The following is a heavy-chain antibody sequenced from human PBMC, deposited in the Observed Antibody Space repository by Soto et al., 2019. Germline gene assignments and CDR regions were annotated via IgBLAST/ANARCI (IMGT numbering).Heavy chain of an antibody. CDR1: RFTFSTYG. CDR3: ARGHPGAIAPRLFDS. CDR2: ISYDGNKK. D-gene: IGHD6-6*01. V-gene: IGHV3-30*03. Sequence: PGGSLRLSCAASRFTFSTYGMHWVRQDPDRGPEWVATISYDGNKKCSADSVKGRFTISRDNAENTLYLQMSSLRAEDTAFYYCARGHPGAIAPRLFDSWGQGALVTVSS. J-gene: IGHJ4*02.